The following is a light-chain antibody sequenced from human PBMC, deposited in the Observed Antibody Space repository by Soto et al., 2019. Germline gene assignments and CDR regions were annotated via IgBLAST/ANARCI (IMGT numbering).Light chain of an antibody. Sequence: DIQMTQSPSSLSASVGDRVSITFLAGQSIGRYLNWYQQKPGEAPKLLISGASSLQSGVPSRFSGSGSGTDFTLTISSLQPEDFATYYCQQRYSTSITFGQGTRLEIK. CDR1: QSIGRY. CDR3: QQRYSTSIT. CDR2: GAS. V-gene: IGKV1-39*01. J-gene: IGKJ5*01.